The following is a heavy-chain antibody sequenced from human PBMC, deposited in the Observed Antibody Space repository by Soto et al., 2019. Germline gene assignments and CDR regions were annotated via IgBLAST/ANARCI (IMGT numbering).Heavy chain of an antibody. CDR2: INANGRGT. CDR1: GFSFSTYP. V-gene: IGHV3-23*01. J-gene: IGHJ4*02. CDR3: VKNRSSDRTNYDQLDY. D-gene: IGHD3-16*01. Sequence: EVQLLESGGGVVQPGGSLRLSCAASGFSFSTYPMSWVRQAPGKGLEWVTAINANGRGTSYADSVKGRFTILRDNSKNTLLLERNSLRADDMAVYLCVKNRSSDRTNYDQLDYWGQGTLVTVSS.